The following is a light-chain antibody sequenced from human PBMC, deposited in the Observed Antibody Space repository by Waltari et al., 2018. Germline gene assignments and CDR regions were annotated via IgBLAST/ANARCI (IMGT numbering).Light chain of an antibody. CDR1: QSVSSY. CDR2: DAS. J-gene: IGKJ2*01. Sequence: DIVLTQSPATLSLSPGDTATLSCRASQSVSSYLAWYQQKPGQPPRLLIYDASNRATGVPARFRGSGSGTEFTLTISSLEAEDFAVYYCQQRSNWTPHTFGQGARLDIK. CDR3: QQRSNWTPHT. V-gene: IGKV3-11*01.